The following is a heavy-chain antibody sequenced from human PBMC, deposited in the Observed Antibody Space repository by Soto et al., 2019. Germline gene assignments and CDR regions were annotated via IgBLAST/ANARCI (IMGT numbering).Heavy chain of an antibody. Sequence: QLQLQESGPGLVKPSETLSLTCTVSGGSISSSSYYWGWIRQPPGKGLEWIGSIYYSGSTYYNPSLKSRVTISVDTSKNQFSLKLRSVTAADTAVYYCARHVLLWFGELLGYYGMDVWGQGTTVTVSS. CDR2: IYYSGST. CDR3: ARHVLLWFGELLGYYGMDV. D-gene: IGHD3-10*01. V-gene: IGHV4-39*01. J-gene: IGHJ6*02. CDR1: GGSISSSSYY.